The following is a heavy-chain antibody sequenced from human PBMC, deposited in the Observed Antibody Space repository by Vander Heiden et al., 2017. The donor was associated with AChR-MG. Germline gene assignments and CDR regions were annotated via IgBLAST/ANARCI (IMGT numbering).Heavy chain of an antibody. D-gene: IGHD3-10*01. J-gene: IGHJ3*02. Sequence: QVQLVESGGGVVQPGRSLRLSCAASGFTFSGYGMNWVRQAPGKGLEWVAVISNDGSNKYYADSVKGRFTISRDNSKNTLYLQMNSLRAEDTAVYYCAKPGRGDAFDIWGQGTMVTVSS. CDR3: AKPGRGDAFDI. V-gene: IGHV3-30*18. CDR1: GFTFSGYG. CDR2: ISNDGSNK.